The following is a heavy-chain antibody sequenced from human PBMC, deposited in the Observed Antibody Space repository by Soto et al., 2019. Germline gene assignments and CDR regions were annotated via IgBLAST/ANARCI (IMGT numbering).Heavy chain of an antibody. CDR1: GYIFTNFW. CDR3: ARLYSSKWWGDS. D-gene: IGHD6-13*01. CDR2: IYPADSDT. J-gene: IGHJ4*02. V-gene: IGHV5-51*01. Sequence: PGESLKISGNGSGYIFTNFWIGWVRQMPGKGLEWMGLIYPADSDTTYSPSFRGQVTFSVDKSINTAYLQWSSLEASDTAMYYCARLYSSKWWGDSWGQGTLVTVSS.